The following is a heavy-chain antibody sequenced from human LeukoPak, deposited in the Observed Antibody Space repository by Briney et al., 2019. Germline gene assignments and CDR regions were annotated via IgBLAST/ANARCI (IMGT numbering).Heavy chain of an antibody. CDR1: GFTFSPYP. D-gene: IGHD5-12*01. V-gene: IGHV3-21*01. CDR2: ISSSSNHI. J-gene: IGHJ4*02. Sequence: GGSLRLSCAASGFTFSPYPMNWVRQAPGKGLEWVSSISSSSNHIYYADAVKGRFTISRDNAKNSLYLQMNSLRAEDTAVYYCARDGYPDYWGQGTLVTVSS. CDR3: ARDGYPDY.